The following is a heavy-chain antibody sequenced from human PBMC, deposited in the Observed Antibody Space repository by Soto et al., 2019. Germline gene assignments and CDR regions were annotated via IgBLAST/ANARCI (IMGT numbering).Heavy chain of an antibody. CDR1: GGSINIYW. J-gene: IGHJ4*02. CDR2: VYSSGTT. CDR3: ARDIGSYAYGEGY. D-gene: IGHD3-10*01. V-gene: IGHV4-4*07. Sequence: ETLSLTCSVSGGSINIYWWSWIRQPAGKGLEWIGRVYSSGTTDYNPSLNSRATLSVETSKNQFSLKLSSVTAADTAVYYCARDIGSYAYGEGYWGQGIQVTVSS.